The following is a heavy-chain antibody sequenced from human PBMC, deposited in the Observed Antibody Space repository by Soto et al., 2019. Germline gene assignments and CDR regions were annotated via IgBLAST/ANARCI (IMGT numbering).Heavy chain of an antibody. CDR3: ARSPPSDFWSGSYLVFDY. CDR1: GGSFISYA. Sequence: SVKVSCTASGGSFISYAIIWVRQAPGQGLEWMGGIIPIFGTANYAQKFQGRVTITADESTSTAYMELSSLRSEDTAVYYCARSPPSDFWSGSYLVFDYWGQGTLVTVSS. D-gene: IGHD3-3*01. CDR2: IIPIFGTA. V-gene: IGHV1-69*01. J-gene: IGHJ4*02.